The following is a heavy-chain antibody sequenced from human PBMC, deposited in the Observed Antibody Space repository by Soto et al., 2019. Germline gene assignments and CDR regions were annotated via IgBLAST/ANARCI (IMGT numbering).Heavy chain of an antibody. J-gene: IGHJ4*02. D-gene: IGHD6-13*01. Sequence: ASVKVSCKASGYTFTSYAMHWVRQAPGQRLEWMGWINAGNGNTKYSQKFQGRVTITRDTSASTAYMELSSLRSEDTAVYYRARDPGPYSSSWYFDYWGQGTLVIVSS. CDR1: GYTFTSYA. CDR3: ARDPGPYSSSWYFDY. CDR2: INAGNGNT. V-gene: IGHV1-3*01.